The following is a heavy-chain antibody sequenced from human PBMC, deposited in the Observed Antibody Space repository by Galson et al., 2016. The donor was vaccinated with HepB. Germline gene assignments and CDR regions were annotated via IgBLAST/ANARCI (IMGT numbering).Heavy chain of an antibody. CDR1: GFIFSKSW. J-gene: IGHJ4*02. Sequence: SLRLSCAASGFIFSKSWMSWVRQAPGKGLVWVSRINTDGSTTDYADSVRGRFTISRDNAKNTLYLQMNSLRADDTAVYYCARDVAGWGSYWGQGTLVTVSS. CDR3: ARDVAGWGSY. CDR2: INTDGSTT. V-gene: IGHV3-74*01. D-gene: IGHD3-10*01.